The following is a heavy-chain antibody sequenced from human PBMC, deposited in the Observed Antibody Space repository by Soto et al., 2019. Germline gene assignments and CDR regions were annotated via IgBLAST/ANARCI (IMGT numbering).Heavy chain of an antibody. CDR1: GFTFTNYW. J-gene: IGHJ3*02. CDR3: ASRQNPDI. V-gene: IGHV3-7*03. CDR2: ISPNGGEK. Sequence: GGSLRLSCVASGFTFTNYWMRWVRQAPGKGPECVANISPNGGEKYYVDSVKGRFTISRDNAKNSLYLEMHSLTDDDTAVYYCASRQNPDIWGQGTMVTVSS.